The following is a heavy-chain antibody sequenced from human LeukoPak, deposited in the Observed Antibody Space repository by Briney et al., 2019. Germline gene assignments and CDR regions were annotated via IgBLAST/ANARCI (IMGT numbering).Heavy chain of an antibody. CDR1: VYTFTGYY. D-gene: IGHD2-2*01. V-gene: IGHV1-2*02. J-gene: IGHJ6*02. CDR3: ARDLVVPAAMYFYYGMDV. Sequence: GASVKVSCKASVYTFTGYYMHWVRQAPGQGLEWMGWINPNSGGTNYAQKFQGRVTMTGDTSISTAYMELSRLRSDDTAVYYCARDLVVPAAMYFYYGMDVWGQGTTVTVSS. CDR2: INPNSGGT.